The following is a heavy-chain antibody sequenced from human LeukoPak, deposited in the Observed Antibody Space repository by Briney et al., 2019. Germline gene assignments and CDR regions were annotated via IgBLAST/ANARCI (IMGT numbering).Heavy chain of an antibody. J-gene: IGHJ4*02. V-gene: IGHV3-9*01. CDR1: GFIFDDYA. Sequence: GGSLRLSCAASGFIFDDYAIHWVRQAPGKGLEWVSGISWNSDNIAYADSVKGRFTISRDSAKNSLYLQMNSLRVEDTALYYCAKDKSGTYHRTFDYWGQGTLVTVSS. D-gene: IGHD1-26*01. CDR3: AKDKSGTYHRTFDY. CDR2: ISWNSDNI.